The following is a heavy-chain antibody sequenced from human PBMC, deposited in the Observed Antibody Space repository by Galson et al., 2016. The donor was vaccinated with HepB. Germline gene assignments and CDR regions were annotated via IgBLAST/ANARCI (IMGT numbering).Heavy chain of an antibody. CDR1: GFIFSSYG. J-gene: IGHJ4*02. CDR2: IWFDGTQT. D-gene: IGHD3-10*01. V-gene: IGHV3-33*01. Sequence: SLRLSCAASGFIFSSYGMHWVRQAPGKGLEWVAAIWFDGTQTHYADSVKGRFSISRDNSEHTLYLQMTNLRAEDTAVYFCARASGGGYSTATYYWGQGALVTVSS. CDR3: ARASGGGYSTATYY.